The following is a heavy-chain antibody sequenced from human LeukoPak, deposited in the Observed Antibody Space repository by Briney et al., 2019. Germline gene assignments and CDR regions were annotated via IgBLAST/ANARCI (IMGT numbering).Heavy chain of an antibody. CDR1: GYSFTSYW. V-gene: IGHV5-51*01. J-gene: IGHJ6*02. D-gene: IGHD3-16*01. Sequence: GESLKISCKGSGYSFTSYWIGWVRQIPGKGLEWMGIIYPGDSDTRYSPSFQGQVTISADKSISTAYLQWSSLKASDTAMYYCARHYSPGGYGMDVWGQGTTVTVSS. CDR3: ARHYSPGGYGMDV. CDR2: IYPGDSDT.